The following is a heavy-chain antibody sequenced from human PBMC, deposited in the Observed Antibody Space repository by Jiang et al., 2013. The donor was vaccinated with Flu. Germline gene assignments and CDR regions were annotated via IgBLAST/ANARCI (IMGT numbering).Heavy chain of an antibody. J-gene: IGHJ2*01. V-gene: IGHV4-59*01. Sequence: KGLEWIAFVSYSGYTNFNPSLESRVTISVDTSKNQFSLRLTSVTAADTAVYFCARAPIGAYTTSSPSWYFDLWGRGTLITVSS. CDR3: ARAPIGAYTTSSPSWYFDL. CDR2: VSYSGYT. D-gene: IGHD6-6*01.